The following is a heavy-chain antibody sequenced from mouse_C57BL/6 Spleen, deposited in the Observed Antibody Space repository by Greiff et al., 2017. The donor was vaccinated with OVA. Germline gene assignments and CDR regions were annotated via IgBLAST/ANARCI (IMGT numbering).Heavy chain of an antibody. V-gene: IGHV1-72*01. D-gene: IGHD1-1*01. CDR3: ARGITTVVAKDFFAY. CDR2: IAPNSGGT. J-gene: IGHJ3*01. CDR1: GYTFTSYW. Sequence: QVQLQQPGAELVKPGASVKLSCKASGYTFTSYWMHWVKQRPGRGLEWIGRIAPNSGGTKSNEKFKSKATLTVDKPSSTAYMQLSSLTSEDSAVYYCARGITTVVAKDFFAYWGQGTLVTVSA.